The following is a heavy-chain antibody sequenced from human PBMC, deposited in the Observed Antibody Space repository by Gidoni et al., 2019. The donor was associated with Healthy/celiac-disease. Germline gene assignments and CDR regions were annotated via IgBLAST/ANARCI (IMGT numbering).Heavy chain of an antibody. CDR3: ARVGTVRGVILYYFDY. Sequence: QVQLQEPGPGLVKPSQTLSLTCPVPGGSLSSGGYYWSWIRQHPGKGLEWIGYIYYSGSTYYNPSLKSRVTISVDTSKNQFSLKLSSVTAADTAVYYCARVGTVRGVILYYFDYWGQGTLVTVSS. D-gene: IGHD3-10*01. J-gene: IGHJ4*02. CDR1: GGSLSSGGYY. V-gene: IGHV4-31*03. CDR2: IYYSGST.